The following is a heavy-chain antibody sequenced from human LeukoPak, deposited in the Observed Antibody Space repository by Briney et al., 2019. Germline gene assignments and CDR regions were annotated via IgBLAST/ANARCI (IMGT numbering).Heavy chain of an antibody. D-gene: IGHD3-22*01. J-gene: IGHJ4*02. CDR2: ISAYNGNT. Sequence: GASVKVSCKASGYTFTSYGISWVRQAPGQGLEWMGWISAYNGNTNYAQKLQGRVTMTTDTSTSTAYMELRSLRSDDTAVYYCARFRGSHSRHLLDYWGQGTLVTVSS. CDR3: ARFRGSHSRHLLDY. V-gene: IGHV1-18*01. CDR1: GYTFTSYG.